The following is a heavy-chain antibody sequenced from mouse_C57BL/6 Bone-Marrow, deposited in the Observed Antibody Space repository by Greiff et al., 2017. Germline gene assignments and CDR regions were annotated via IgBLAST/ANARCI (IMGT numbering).Heavy chain of an antibody. CDR2: IDPSDSYT. CDR3: ARRLGRPYYFDY. CDR1: GYTFTSYW. V-gene: IGHV1-69*01. J-gene: IGHJ2*01. Sequence: QVQLQQSGAELVMPGASVKLSCKASGYTFTSYWMHWVKQRPGQGLEWIGEIDPSDSYTNYNQKFKGKSTLTVDKSSSTAYMQLSSLTSEDSAVYNCARRLGRPYYFDYWGQGTTLTVSS. D-gene: IGHD4-1*01.